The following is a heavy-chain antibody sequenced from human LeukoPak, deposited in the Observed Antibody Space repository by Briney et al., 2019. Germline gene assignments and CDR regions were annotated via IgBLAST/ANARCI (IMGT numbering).Heavy chain of an antibody. J-gene: IGHJ4*02. CDR1: GFTFNDYY. D-gene: IGHD3-9*01. CDR2: ISRSGSTI. Sequence: PGGSLRLSCAASGFTFNDYYMSWIRQAPGKGLEWVSYISRSGSTIYYADSVKGRFTISRDNAKNSLYLQMNSLRAEDTAVYYCARGGVLRYFDWLSVPYYFDYWGQGALVTVSS. CDR3: ARGGVLRYFDWLSVPYYFDY. V-gene: IGHV3-11*01.